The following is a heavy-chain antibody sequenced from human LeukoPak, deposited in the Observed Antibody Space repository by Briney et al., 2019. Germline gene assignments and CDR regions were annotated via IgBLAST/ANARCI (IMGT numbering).Heavy chain of an antibody. D-gene: IGHD3-22*01. J-gene: IGHJ4*02. V-gene: IGHV3-30-3*01. CDR1: GFTFSSYA. Sequence: PGGSLRLSCAASGFTFSSYAMHWVRQAPGKGLEWVEVISYDGSNKYYADSVKGRFTISRDNSKNTLYLQMNSLRAEDTAVYYCARNHLNYYDSSGYYSDWDDWGQGTLVTVSS. CDR3: ARNHLNYYDSSGYYSDWDD. CDR2: ISYDGSNK.